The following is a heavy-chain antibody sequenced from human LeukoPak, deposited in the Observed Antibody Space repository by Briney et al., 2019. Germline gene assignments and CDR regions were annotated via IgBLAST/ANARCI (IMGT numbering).Heavy chain of an antibody. CDR2: IYSGGST. CDR3: ARGTLGSSSFDY. V-gene: IGHV3-53*01. J-gene: IGHJ4*02. Sequence: PGGSLRLSCAASGFTVSSNYMSWVRQAPGKRLEWVSVIYSGGSTYYADSVKGRFTISRDNSKNTLYLQMNSLRAEDTAVYYCARGTLGSSSFDYWGQGTLVTVSS. CDR1: GFTVSSNY. D-gene: IGHD6-6*01.